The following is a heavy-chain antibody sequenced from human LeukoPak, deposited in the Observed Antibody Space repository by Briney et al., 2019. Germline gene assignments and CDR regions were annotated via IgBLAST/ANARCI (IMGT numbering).Heavy chain of an antibody. D-gene: IGHD6-19*01. Sequence: GASVKVSCKASGYTFTSYGISWVRQAPGQGLEWMGWINTNTGNPTYAQGFTGRFVFSLDTSVSTAYLQISSLKAEDTAVYYCARDLKPGKQWLVDWGQGTLVTVSS. J-gene: IGHJ4*02. CDR2: INTNTGNP. V-gene: IGHV7-4-1*02. CDR1: GYTFTSYG. CDR3: ARDLKPGKQWLVD.